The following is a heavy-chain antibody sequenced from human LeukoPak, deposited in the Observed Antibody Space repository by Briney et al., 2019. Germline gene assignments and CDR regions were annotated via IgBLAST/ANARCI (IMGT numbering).Heavy chain of an antibody. V-gene: IGHV1-2*02. D-gene: IGHD2-2*01. CDR2: INPNSGGT. CDR3: ARGLRGSPAFGY. CDR1: GYTFTGYY. Sequence: ASVKVSCKASGYTFTGYYMHWVRQAPGQGLEWMGWINPNSGGTNYAQKFQGRVTMTRNTSINTAYMELSRLRSDDTAVYYCARGLRGSPAFGYWGQGTLVTVSS. J-gene: IGHJ4*02.